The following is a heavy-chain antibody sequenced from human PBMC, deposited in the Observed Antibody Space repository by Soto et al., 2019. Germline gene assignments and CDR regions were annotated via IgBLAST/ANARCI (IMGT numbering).Heavy chain of an antibody. D-gene: IGHD2-2*01. J-gene: IGHJ6*02. CDR1: GLTFSSYA. CDR2: IGGRGGST. Sequence: EVQLLESGGGLVQPGGSLSLSCAASGLTFSSYAMSWVRQAPGKGLEWGSAIGGRGGSTYYAESVKGRCTISRDNSKTTLYLQMNSRRAEDTAVYSCAPCPPPGGPTYYYYGMDVWGQGPSVTVSS. V-gene: IGHV3-23*01. CDR3: APCPPPGGPTYYYYGMDV.